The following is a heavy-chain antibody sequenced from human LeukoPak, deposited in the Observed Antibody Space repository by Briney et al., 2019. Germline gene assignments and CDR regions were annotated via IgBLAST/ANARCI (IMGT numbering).Heavy chain of an antibody. Sequence: QPGGSLRLSCAASGFTFSSYAMSWVRQAPGKGLEWVSYIANTYSGNTIYYADSVKGRFTISRDNAKNSLYLQMNSLRTEDTAVYYCVKISGLAYNSVWSWYFDSWGQGTLVTVSS. CDR3: VKISGLAYNSVWSWYFDS. V-gene: IGHV3-48*04. CDR1: GFTFSSYA. D-gene: IGHD6-19*01. J-gene: IGHJ4*02. CDR2: IANTYSGNTI.